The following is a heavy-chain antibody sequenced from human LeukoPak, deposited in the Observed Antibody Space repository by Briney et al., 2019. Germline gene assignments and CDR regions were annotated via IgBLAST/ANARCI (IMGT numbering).Heavy chain of an antibody. CDR1: GGSISSGDYY. V-gene: IGHV4-30-4*01. CDR2: IYYSGST. CDR3: ARVGAAAGYGVDV. J-gene: IGHJ6*02. Sequence: NSSETLSLTCTVSGGSISSGDYYWSWIRQPPGKGLEWIGYIYYSGSTYYNPSLKSRVTISVDTSMNQFSLKLSSVTAADTAVYYCARVGAAAGYGVDVWGQGTTVTVSS. D-gene: IGHD6-13*01.